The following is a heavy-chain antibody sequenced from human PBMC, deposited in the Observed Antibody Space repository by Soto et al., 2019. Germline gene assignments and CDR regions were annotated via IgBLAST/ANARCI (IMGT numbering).Heavy chain of an antibody. CDR1: GYNFIDFH. V-gene: IGHV1-2*02. CDR2: ISPKSGGT. D-gene: IGHD3-9*01. J-gene: IGHJ4*02. CDR3: ARPPGYFSDWYYFDL. Sequence: QVQLVQSGAEVKKPGASVKVSCEASGYNFIDFHIHWVRQAPGQGFEWMGRISPKSGGTNYAQKFEGRVTMTWDTSLNTAYMELSSLKSDDTAVYYCARPPGYFSDWYYFDLWGQGTRVTVSS.